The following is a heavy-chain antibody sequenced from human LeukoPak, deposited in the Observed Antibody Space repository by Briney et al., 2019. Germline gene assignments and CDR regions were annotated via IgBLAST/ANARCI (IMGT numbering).Heavy chain of an antibody. D-gene: IGHD3-22*01. CDR2: ISGSGGST. Sequence: GGSLRLSCAASGFTFSSYAMSWVRQAPGKGLEWVSAISGSGGSTYYADSVKGQFTISRDNSKNTLYLQMNSLRAEDTAVYYCATHYYDSSGEDFDYWGQGTLVTVSS. J-gene: IGHJ4*02. CDR1: GFTFSSYA. CDR3: ATHYYDSSGEDFDY. V-gene: IGHV3-23*01.